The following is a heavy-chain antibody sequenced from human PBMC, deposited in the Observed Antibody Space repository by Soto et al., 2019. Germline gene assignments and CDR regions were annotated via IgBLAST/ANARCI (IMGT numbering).Heavy chain of an antibody. D-gene: IGHD6-13*01. CDR2: IIPIFGTA. V-gene: IGHV1-69*13. J-gene: IGHJ4*02. CDR3: ARRIAAAGPFDY. Sequence: SVKVSGKASGGTFSSYAISWVRQAPGQGLEWMGGIIPIFGTANYAQKFQGRVTITADESTSTAYMELSSLRSEDTAVYYCARRIAAAGPFDYWGQGTLVTVSS. CDR1: GGTFSSYA.